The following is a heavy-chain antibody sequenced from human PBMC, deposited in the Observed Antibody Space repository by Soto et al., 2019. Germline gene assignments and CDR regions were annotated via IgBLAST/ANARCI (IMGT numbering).Heavy chain of an antibody. J-gene: IGHJ2*01. D-gene: IGHD3-3*01. CDR3: ASPFLYDFWSGYSNWYFDR. Sequence: GGFLRLSCAASGFTFSSYAMSWVRQAPGKGLEWVSAISGSGGSTYYADSVKGRFTISRDNSKNTLYLQMNSLRAEDTAVYYCASPFLYDFWSGYSNWYFDRWGRGTLVTVSS. CDR2: ISGSGGST. CDR1: GFTFSSYA. V-gene: IGHV3-23*01.